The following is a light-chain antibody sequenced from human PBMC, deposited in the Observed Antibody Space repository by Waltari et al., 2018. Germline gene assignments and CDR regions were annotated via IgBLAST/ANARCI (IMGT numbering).Light chain of an antibody. CDR1: QSVSSY. CDR3: HQRNNWPYT. V-gene: IGKV3-11*01. Sequence: EIVLTQSPATLSLSPGERATLSCRASQSVSSYFAWYQQKPGPAPRLLIYDASNRATGIPARFSGSGSGTDFTLTISSLEPEDFAVYYCHQRNNWPYTFGQGTKLEI. CDR2: DAS. J-gene: IGKJ2*01.